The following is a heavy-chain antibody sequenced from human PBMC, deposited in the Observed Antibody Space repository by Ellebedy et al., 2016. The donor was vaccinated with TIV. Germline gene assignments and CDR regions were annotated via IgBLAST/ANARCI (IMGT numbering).Heavy chain of an antibody. CDR2: INASGGST. CDR3: ARGGGSGPGDY. J-gene: IGHJ4*02. CDR1: GYTFIGYY. V-gene: IGHV1-46*01. Sequence: AASVKVSCKPSGYTFIGYYMHWVRQAPGQGLEWMGIINASGGSTTYAQKFQGRVTMTRDTSTSTVYMELSSLTSEDTAVYYWARGGGSGPGDYWGQGTLVTVSS. D-gene: IGHD3-16*01.